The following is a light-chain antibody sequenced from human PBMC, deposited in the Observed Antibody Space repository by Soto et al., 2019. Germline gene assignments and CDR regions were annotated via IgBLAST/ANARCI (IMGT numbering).Light chain of an antibody. Sequence: QSVLTQPASVSGSPGQSITISCTGTSSDVGGYNYVSWYQQHPGKAPKLMIYDVSVRPSGVSYRFSGSKSGNTASLTISGLRAEDEATYYCSSYTSSTTVVFGGGTQLTVL. CDR3: SSYTSSTTVV. CDR1: SSDVGGYNY. CDR2: DVS. J-gene: IGLJ2*01. V-gene: IGLV2-14*01.